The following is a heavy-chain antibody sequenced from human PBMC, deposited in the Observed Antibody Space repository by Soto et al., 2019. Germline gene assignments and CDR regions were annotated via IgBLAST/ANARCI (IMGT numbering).Heavy chain of an antibody. Sequence: QVQLQESGPGLVKPSQTLSLTCTVSGVSISSGGYYWSWIRQHPGKGLEWIGYIYYSGSTYYNPSLKSRVTISVDTSKNQFSLKLSSVTAADTAVYYCASQYCSGGSCYDDPNWYYYYYGMDVWGQGTTVTVSS. CDR2: IYYSGST. CDR1: GVSISSGGYY. CDR3: ASQYCSGGSCYDDPNWYYYYYGMDV. D-gene: IGHD2-15*01. V-gene: IGHV4-31*03. J-gene: IGHJ6*02.